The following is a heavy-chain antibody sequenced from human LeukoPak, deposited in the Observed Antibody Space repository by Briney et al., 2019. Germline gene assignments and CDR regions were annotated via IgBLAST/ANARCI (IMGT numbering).Heavy chain of an antibody. CDR3: ATDCSSTSCYGF. D-gene: IGHD2-2*01. J-gene: IGHJ4*02. V-gene: IGHV1-69*06. Sequence: WMGGIIPIFGTANYAQKFQGRVTITADKSTSTAYMELSSLRSEDTAVYYCATDCSSTSCYGFWGQGTLVTVSS. CDR2: IIPIFGTA.